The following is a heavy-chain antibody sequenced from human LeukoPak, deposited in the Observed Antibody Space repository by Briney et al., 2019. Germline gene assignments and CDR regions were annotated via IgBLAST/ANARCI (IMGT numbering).Heavy chain of an antibody. CDR2: ISSSSYI. V-gene: IGHV3-21*01. CDR3: ANYGSGSYYPRGDGMDV. CDR1: GFTLSSYA. D-gene: IGHD3-10*01. J-gene: IGHJ6*02. Sequence: GGSLRLSCAASGFTLSSYAMSWVRQAPGKGLEWVSSISSSSYIYYADSVKGRFTISRDNAKNSLYLQMNSLRAEDTAVYYCANYGSGSYYPRGDGMDVWGQGTTVTVSS.